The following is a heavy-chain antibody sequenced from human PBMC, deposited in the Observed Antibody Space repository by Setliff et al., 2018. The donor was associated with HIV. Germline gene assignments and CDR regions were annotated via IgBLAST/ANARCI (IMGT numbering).Heavy chain of an antibody. J-gene: IGHJ6*02. CDR2: INHSGST. Sequence: SETLSLTCAVYGGSFSGYYWSWIRQPPGKGLEWIGEINHSGSTNYNPSLKSRVIMSLDTSKNHLSLKLRSVTAADTAVYYCARGLSVYSYANVYYYHGMDVWGQGTTVTVSS. CDR3: ARGLSVYSYANVYYYHGMDV. V-gene: IGHV4-34*01. CDR1: GGSFSGYY. D-gene: IGHD5-18*01.